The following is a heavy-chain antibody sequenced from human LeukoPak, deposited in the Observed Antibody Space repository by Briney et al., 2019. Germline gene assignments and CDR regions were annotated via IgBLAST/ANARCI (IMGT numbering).Heavy chain of an antibody. CDR2: INPNSGGT. J-gene: IGHJ4*02. V-gene: IGHV1-2*02. Sequence: ASVKVSCKASGYTFTGYYMHWVRQAPGQGLEWMGWINPNSGGTNYAQKFQGRVTMTRDTSISTAYMELSRLRSDDTAVYYCAREAFHDFWSGYRFFDYWGQGTLVTVSS. D-gene: IGHD3-3*01. CDR3: AREAFHDFWSGYRFFDY. CDR1: GYTFTGYY.